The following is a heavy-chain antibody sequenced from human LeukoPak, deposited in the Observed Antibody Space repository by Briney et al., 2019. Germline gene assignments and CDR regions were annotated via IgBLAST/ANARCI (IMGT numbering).Heavy chain of an antibody. D-gene: IGHD3-22*01. V-gene: IGHV4-39*01. CDR2: IYYSGST. Sequence: PPETLSLTRTVSGGSISNSNYYWGWFRQPPGKGLEWLWSIYYSGSTYYNPPLKSRVPISVDTPKNQFSLKLGSVTAADTAVYYCARPLNYYHGSGYIVDWGQGTLVTVSS. CDR3: ARPLNYYHGSGYIVD. J-gene: IGHJ4*02. CDR1: GGSISNSNYY.